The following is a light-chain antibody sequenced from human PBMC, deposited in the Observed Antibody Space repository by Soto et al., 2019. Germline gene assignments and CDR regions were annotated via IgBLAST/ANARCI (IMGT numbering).Light chain of an antibody. Sequence: VLTQSPATLSVSPGGRVPLSCRASQTIRTNLAWYQQKPGQSPRLLFYGASIRATGIPARFSGNGSGTDFTLTISSLQSEDFAVYYCQQYNNWPRTFGQGTKVEFK. V-gene: IGKV3-15*01. CDR2: GAS. CDR3: QQYNNWPRT. CDR1: QTIRTN. J-gene: IGKJ1*01.